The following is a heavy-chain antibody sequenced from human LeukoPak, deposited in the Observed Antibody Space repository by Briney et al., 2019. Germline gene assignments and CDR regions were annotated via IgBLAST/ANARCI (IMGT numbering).Heavy chain of an antibody. Sequence: GGSLRLSCAASGFTFSRYWMHWVRQAPGKGLVWVSRINSDGSSTSYADFVTGRFTISRDNAKNSLYLQMNSLRAEDTAVYYCARDSTSYFDYWGQGTLVTVSS. D-gene: IGHD1-1*01. CDR3: ARDSTSYFDY. V-gene: IGHV3-74*01. J-gene: IGHJ4*02. CDR1: GFTFSRYW. CDR2: INSDGSST.